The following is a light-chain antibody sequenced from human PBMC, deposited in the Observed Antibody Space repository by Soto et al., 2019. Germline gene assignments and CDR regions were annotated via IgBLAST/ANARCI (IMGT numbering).Light chain of an antibody. J-gene: IGLJ1*01. CDR2: EVN. Sequence: QSALTQSPSASASPGQSVTISCTGSSGDIGAYNYVSWYQQHPGKAPKLIIYEVNKRPSGVPDRFSGSKSGITASLTISGLQAEDEADYFCCSSAPGRTVVFGTGTKVTVL. CDR1: SGDIGAYNY. CDR3: CSSAPGRTVV. V-gene: IGLV2-8*01.